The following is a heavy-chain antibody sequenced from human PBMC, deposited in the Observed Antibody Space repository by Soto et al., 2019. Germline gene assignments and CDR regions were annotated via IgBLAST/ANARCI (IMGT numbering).Heavy chain of an antibody. CDR3: AREGLVPAASPWFDY. V-gene: IGHV3-30-3*01. D-gene: IGHD2-2*01. CDR1: GFTFRSDA. J-gene: IGHJ4*02. Sequence: QVQLVESGGGVVQPGRSLRLSCAASGFTFRSDAMHWVRQAPGKGLEWVAVISYDGSNKYYADSVKGRFTISRDNSKTTLYLQMYSLRAEDTAVYYCAREGLVPAASPWFDYWGQGTLVTVSS. CDR2: ISYDGSNK.